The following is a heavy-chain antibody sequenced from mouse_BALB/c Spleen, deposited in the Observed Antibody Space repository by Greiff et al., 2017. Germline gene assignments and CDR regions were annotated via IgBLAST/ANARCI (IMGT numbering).Heavy chain of an antibody. D-gene: IGHD2-1*01. CDR3: ARDYGNFFDY. J-gene: IGHJ2*01. CDR2: IYPGDGDT. CDR1: GYAFSSYW. V-gene: IGHV1-80*01. Sequence: VKLMESGAELVRPGSSVKISCKASGYAFSSYWMNWVKQRPGQGLEWIGQIYPGDGDTNYNGKFKGKATLTADKSSSTAYMQLSSLTSEDSAVYFCARDYGNFFDYWGQGTTLTVSS.